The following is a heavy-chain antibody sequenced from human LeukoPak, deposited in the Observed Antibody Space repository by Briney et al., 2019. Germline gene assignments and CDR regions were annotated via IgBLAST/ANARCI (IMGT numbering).Heavy chain of an antibody. V-gene: IGHV4-59*08. CDR1: GGSISSYY. J-gene: IGHJ4*02. CDR3: ARIGAAACTGGFDY. D-gene: IGHD6-13*01. Sequence: SETLSLTCTVSGGSISSYYWSWIRQPPGKGLEWIGYIYYSGSTNYNPSLKSRVTISVDTSKNQFSLKLSSVTAADTAVYYCARIGAAACTGGFDYWGQGTLVTVSS. CDR2: IYYSGST.